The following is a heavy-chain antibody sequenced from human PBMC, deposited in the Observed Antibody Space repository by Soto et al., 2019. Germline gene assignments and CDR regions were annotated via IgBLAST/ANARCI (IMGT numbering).Heavy chain of an antibody. CDR3: TRHGRDGCNNQDCYSWFDP. D-gene: IGHD2-15*01. CDR1: GGSISSYY. J-gene: IGHJ5*02. Sequence: PSETLSLTCTVSGGSISSYYWSWIRQPPGKGLEWIGHVYYSGNTNYNPSLKSRVTISVDTSENQVSLKLSSVTAADTAVYYCTRHGRDGCNNQDCYSWFDPWGQGTLVTVSS. CDR2: VYYSGNT. V-gene: IGHV4-59*12.